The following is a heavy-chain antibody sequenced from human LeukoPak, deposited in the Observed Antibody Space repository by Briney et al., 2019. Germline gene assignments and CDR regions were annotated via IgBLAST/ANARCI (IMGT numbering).Heavy chain of an antibody. Sequence: PSETLSLTCAVYGGSFSGYYWSWIRQPPGKGLEWIGEINHSGSTNYNPSLKSRVTISVDTSKNQFSLKLSSVTAADTAAYYCARGRGYYDSSGYYYGFDPWGQGTLVTVSS. J-gene: IGHJ5*02. CDR3: ARGRGYYDSSGYYYGFDP. CDR1: GGSFSGYY. V-gene: IGHV4-34*01. CDR2: INHSGST. D-gene: IGHD3-22*01.